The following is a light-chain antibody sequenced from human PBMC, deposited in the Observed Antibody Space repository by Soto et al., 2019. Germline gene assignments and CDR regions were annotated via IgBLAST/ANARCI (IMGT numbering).Light chain of an antibody. CDR2: DVS. Sequence: QSVLTQPASVSGSPGQSITISCTGTSSDVGGYNYVSWYQQHPGKAPKLMIYDVSNRPSGVSNRFSDSKSGNTASLTISGLQAEDEADYYCSSYTSSSTYVFGTGTKLTGL. CDR1: SSDVGGYNY. V-gene: IGLV2-14*01. J-gene: IGLJ1*01. CDR3: SSYTSSSTYV.